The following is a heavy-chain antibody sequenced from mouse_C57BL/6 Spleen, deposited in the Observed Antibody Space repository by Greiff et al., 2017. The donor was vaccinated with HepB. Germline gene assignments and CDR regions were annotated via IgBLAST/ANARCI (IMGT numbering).Heavy chain of an antibody. CDR3: ARGGDRGMDY. D-gene: IGHD2-14*01. Sequence: QVQLQPGAELVKPGASVKLSCKASGYTFTSYWMHWVKQRPGQGLEWIGMIHPNSGSTNYNEKFKSKATLTVDKSSSTAYMQLSSLTSEDSAVYYCARGGDRGMDYWGQGTSVTVSS. CDR2: IHPNSGST. V-gene: IGHV1-64*01. J-gene: IGHJ4*01. CDR1: GYTFTSYW.